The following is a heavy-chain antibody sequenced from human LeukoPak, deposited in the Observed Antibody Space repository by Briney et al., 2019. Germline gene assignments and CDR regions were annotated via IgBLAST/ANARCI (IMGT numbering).Heavy chain of an antibody. CDR2: INHSGST. V-gene: IGHV4-34*01. J-gene: IGHJ4*02. Sequence: PSETLSLTCAVYGGSFSGYYWSWIRQPPGKGLEWIGEINHSGSTNYNPSLKSRVTISVDTSKNQFSLKLSSVTAADTAVYYCARVGGWYYNYGGQGTLVTVSS. CDR1: GGSFSGYY. CDR3: ARVGGWYYNY. D-gene: IGHD6-19*01.